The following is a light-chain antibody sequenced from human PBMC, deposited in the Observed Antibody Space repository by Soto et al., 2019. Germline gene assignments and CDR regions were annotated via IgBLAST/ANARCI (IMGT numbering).Light chain of an antibody. V-gene: IGKV1-5*01. CDR1: QSISSG. J-gene: IGKJ5*01. Sequence: IQMTQSPSPLSASVGDRVTITCPASQSISSGLAWYQQKPGKAPKLLIYDASSLESGVSSRFSGSGSGTECSLTITSLQPEDVATYYCQQLFDSPITFCQGTRLEI. CDR2: DAS. CDR3: QQLFDSPIT.